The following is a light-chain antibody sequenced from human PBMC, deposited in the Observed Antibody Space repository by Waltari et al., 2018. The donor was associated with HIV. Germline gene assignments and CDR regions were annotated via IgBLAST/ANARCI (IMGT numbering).Light chain of an antibody. CDR2: DVS. CDR1: SRDVGGYKY. CDR3: SSYSSSTALVV. J-gene: IGLJ2*01. Sequence: QSALTQPASVSGSPGQSITISCTGTSRDVGGYKYVSWYQQHPDKAPKLMIFDVSNRPSGVSNRFSGSKSGNTASLTISGLQAEDEAHYFCSSYSSSTALVVFGGGTKVTVL. V-gene: IGLV2-14*03.